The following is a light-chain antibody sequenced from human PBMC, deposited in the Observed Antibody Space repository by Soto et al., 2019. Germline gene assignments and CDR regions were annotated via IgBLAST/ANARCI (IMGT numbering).Light chain of an antibody. CDR2: DAS. CDR3: QQRSNWPWTT. J-gene: IGKJ1*01. CDR1: ESVNIY. Sequence: EIVLTQSPATLSLSPGESATLSCRASESVNIYISWYQQKPAQAPRLLIYDASNRATGIPTSCSGSGSGTDFSLNISSLEPEDFAVYYCQQRSNWPWTTFGQGTRVELK. V-gene: IGKV3-11*01.